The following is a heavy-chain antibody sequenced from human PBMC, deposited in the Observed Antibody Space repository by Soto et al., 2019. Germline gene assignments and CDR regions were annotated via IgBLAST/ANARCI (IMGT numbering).Heavy chain of an antibody. CDR3: ARDYDFGFDI. J-gene: IGHJ3*02. V-gene: IGHV3-7*01. CDR1: AFTLRSYW. Sequence: EVQLVESGGGLVQPGGSLRLSCEASAFTLRSYWMSWVRQAPGKGLEWVANIKPDGSEKYYVDSVKGRFTISRDNTKNSQYLQLSTFIPEDTAIYYCARDYDFGFDIWGQGTLVTVSS. D-gene: IGHD3-22*01. CDR2: IKPDGSEK.